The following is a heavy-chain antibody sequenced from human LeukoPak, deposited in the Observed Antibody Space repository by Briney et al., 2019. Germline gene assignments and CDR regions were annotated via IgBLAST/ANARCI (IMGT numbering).Heavy chain of an antibody. CDR2: LYSGGST. CDR3: AGTKFGGSPYFYY. V-gene: IGHV3-53*04. D-gene: IGHD3-10*01. J-gene: IGHJ4*02. CDR1: GFTVGNNY. Sequence: PGGSLRLSCAASGFTVGNNYMSWVRQAPGKGLEWVSFLYSGGSTYYADSVKGRFTVSRHNSRNTVFLEMNSLRPEDTAVYYCAGTKFGGSPYFYYWGQGTLVTVSS.